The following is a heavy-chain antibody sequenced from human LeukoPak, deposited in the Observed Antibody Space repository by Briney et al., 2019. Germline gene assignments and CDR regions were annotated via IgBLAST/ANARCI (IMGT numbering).Heavy chain of an antibody. J-gene: IGHJ4*02. CDR1: GFTFSSYG. Sequence: GGSLRLSCAASGFTFSSYGMHWVRQAPGKGLEWVAFIRYDGSNKYYADSVKGRFTISRDNSKNTLYLQMNSLRAEDTAVYYCASLYDSSGDFDYWGQGTLVTVSS. V-gene: IGHV3-30*02. CDR2: IRYDGSNK. CDR3: ASLYDSSGDFDY. D-gene: IGHD3-22*01.